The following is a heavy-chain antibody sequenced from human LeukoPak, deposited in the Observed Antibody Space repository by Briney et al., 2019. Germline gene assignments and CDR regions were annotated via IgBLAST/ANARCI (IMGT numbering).Heavy chain of an antibody. CDR2: ISSSGSTI. CDR1: GFTFSSYE. D-gene: IGHD3-10*01. Sequence: PGGSLRLSCAASGFTFSSYEMNWVRQAPRKGLEWVSYISSSGSTIYYADSVKGRFTISRDNAKNSLYLQMNSLRAEDTAVYYCASTYYYGSGSPAGAFDIWGQGTMVTVSS. J-gene: IGHJ3*02. V-gene: IGHV3-48*03. CDR3: ASTYYYGSGSPAGAFDI.